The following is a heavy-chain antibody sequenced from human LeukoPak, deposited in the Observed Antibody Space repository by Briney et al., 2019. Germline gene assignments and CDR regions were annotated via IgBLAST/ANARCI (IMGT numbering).Heavy chain of an antibody. CDR1: GFTFSSYW. Sequence: GGSLRLSCVASGFTFSSYWMSWFRQAPGKGLEWVANIKEDGSEKYYADYVKGRFTISRDNAKNSLSLQMSSLRDEDTAVFYCARSRTAYYTVYAGSWGQGTLVTVSS. CDR3: ARSRTAYYTVYAGS. J-gene: IGHJ5*02. CDR2: IKEDGSEK. V-gene: IGHV3-7*01. D-gene: IGHD1-26*01.